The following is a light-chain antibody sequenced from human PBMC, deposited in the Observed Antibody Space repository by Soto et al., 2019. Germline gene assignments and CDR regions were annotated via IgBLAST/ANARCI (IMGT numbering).Light chain of an antibody. V-gene: IGLV2-14*01. Sequence: QSALTQPASVSRSPGRSSTISCTGTSSDVGGYNYVSWYQQHPGKAPKLMIYDVSNRPSGVSNRFSGSKSGNTASLSISGLQAEDEADYYCSSYTSSSTRVFGTGTKVTVL. CDR3: SSYTSSSTRV. CDR2: DVS. CDR1: SSDVGGYNY. J-gene: IGLJ1*01.